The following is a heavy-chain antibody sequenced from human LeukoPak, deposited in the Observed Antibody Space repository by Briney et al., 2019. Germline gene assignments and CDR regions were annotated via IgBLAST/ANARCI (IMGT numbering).Heavy chain of an antibody. CDR2: FDPENGET. CDR1: GYTLTKLS. Sequence: ASVKVSCKVSGYTLTKLSMHWVRQAPGKGLEWMGGFDPENGETFYAQKFQGRVTMTEDTSTDTAYMELSSLRSEDTAVYYCATTPTYYYDSSGYSSFDYWGQGTLVTVSS. J-gene: IGHJ4*02. CDR3: ATTPTYYYDSSGYSSFDY. V-gene: IGHV1-24*01. D-gene: IGHD3-22*01.